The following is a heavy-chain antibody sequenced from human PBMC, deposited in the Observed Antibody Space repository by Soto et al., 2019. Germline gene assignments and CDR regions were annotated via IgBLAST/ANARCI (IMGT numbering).Heavy chain of an antibody. CDR1: GYTFSNYY. J-gene: IGHJ6*02. Sequence: QVHLVQSGAEVKKPGASVTFPCKASGYTFSNYYMHWVRQAPGQGLEWVGIINPSGGGTTYAQNFQGRVTMTRDTCTSTIYMELNSLRSEDTAVYYCARGPKLADFGDRGYYGMDVWGHGTTVTVS. CDR2: INPSGGGT. CDR3: ARGPKLADFGDRGYYGMDV. V-gene: IGHV1-46*01. D-gene: IGHD4-17*01.